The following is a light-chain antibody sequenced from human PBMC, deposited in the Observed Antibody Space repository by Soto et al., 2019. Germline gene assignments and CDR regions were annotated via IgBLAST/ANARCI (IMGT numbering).Light chain of an antibody. CDR1: QGISSA. CDR2: DAS. Sequence: AIQLTRSPSSLSASVGDRVTITCRASQGISSALAWYQQKPGKAPKLLVYDASSLESGVPLRFSGSGFGTDFTLTISSLQPEDFATYYCQHFNSYPALTFGGGTKVEIK. CDR3: QHFNSYPALT. J-gene: IGKJ4*01. V-gene: IGKV1-13*02.